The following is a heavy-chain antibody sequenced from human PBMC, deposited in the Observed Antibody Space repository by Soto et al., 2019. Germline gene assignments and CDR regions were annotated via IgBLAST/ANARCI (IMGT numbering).Heavy chain of an antibody. V-gene: IGHV4-31*03. D-gene: IGHD1-1*01. J-gene: IGHJ4*02. Sequence: VQLQESGPGLVKPSQTLSLTCTVSGCSISSGGYYWSWIRQHPGKGLEWIGYIYYSGSTYYNPSLKSRVTLSVDTSKNQFSLKLSSVTAADTAVYYCARDQTGTYYSDYWGQGTLVCVSS. CDR1: GCSISSGGYY. CDR3: ARDQTGTYYSDY. CDR2: IYYSGST.